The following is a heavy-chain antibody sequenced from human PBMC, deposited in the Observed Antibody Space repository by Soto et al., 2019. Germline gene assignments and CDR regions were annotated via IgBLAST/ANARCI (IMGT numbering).Heavy chain of an antibody. Sequence: QVQLQESGPGLVKPSGTLSLTCAVSGGSISSGTWWSWVRQSPGRGLEWIGEIYHSGSPNYTPSLKSRVTMSVDKSKNLFSLSLSSVTAADSALYYCSRRIPAAPNWFDTWGQGTLVTASS. J-gene: IGHJ5*02. CDR1: GGSISSGTW. D-gene: IGHD2-2*01. V-gene: IGHV4-4*02. CDR2: IYHSGSP. CDR3: SRRIPAAPNWFDT.